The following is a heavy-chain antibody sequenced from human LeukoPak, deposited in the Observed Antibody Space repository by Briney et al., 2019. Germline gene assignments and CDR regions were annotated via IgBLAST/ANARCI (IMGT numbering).Heavy chain of an antibody. CDR2: ISAYNGNT. J-gene: IGHJ5*02. D-gene: IGHD4-17*01. CDR1: GYTFTSYG. V-gene: IGHV1-18*01. CDR3: ARVHGDYGEHWFDP. Sequence: ASVKVSCKASGYTFTSYGISWVRQAPGQGLEWMGWISAYNGNTNYAQKLQGRVTMTTDTSTSTAYMELRSLRSDDTAVYYCARVHGDYGEHWFDPWGQGTLVTVSS.